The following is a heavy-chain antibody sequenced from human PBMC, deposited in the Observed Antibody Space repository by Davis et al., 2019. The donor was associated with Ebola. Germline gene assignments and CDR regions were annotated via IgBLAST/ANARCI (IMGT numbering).Heavy chain of an antibody. Sequence: MPSETLSLTCTVSGASISSYYWSWIRQPPGKGLEWIGYGHYTGSTSYNPSLESRVTISVDTSKNQFSLKVGSVTAADTAVYYCARDGHRSDSSNFFNYWGQGALVTVSS. J-gene: IGHJ4*02. CDR3: ARDGHRSDSSNFFNY. CDR2: GHYTGST. V-gene: IGHV4-59*01. CDR1: GASISSYY. D-gene: IGHD6-6*01.